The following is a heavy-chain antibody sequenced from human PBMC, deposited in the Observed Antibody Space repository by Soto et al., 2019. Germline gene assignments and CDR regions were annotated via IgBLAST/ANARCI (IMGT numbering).Heavy chain of an antibody. CDR1: GGTFRTNA. J-gene: IGHJ6*02. D-gene: IGHD3-10*01. CDR3: ARAKVRQQFGGNYYYIMDV. V-gene: IGHV1-69*12. Sequence: QVQLVQSGAEVKKPGSSVKISCKASGGTFRTNAFSWLRQAPGQGLEWMGGIIPIFPTPDYEQKFQGRGTITADESTTTNYMELSSLRSEDTATYYCARAKVRQQFGGNYYYIMDVWGQGTTVTVSS. CDR2: IIPIFPTP.